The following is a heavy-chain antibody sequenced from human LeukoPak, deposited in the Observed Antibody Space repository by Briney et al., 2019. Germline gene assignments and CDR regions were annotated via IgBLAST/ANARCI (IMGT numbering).Heavy chain of an antibody. J-gene: IGHJ4*02. CDR3: ARTPFDY. Sequence: GGSLRLSCAASGFTVSSNYMSWVRQAPGMGLEWVSVIYRGGNAYYADSVKGRFTISRDNAKNSLYLQMNSLRAEDTAVYYCARTPFDYWGQGTLVTVSS. V-gene: IGHV3-53*01. CDR1: GFTVSSNY. CDR2: IYRGGNA.